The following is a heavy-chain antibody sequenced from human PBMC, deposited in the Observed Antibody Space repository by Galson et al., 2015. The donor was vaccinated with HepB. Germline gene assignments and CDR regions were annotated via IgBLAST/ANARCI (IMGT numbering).Heavy chain of an antibody. CDR1: RFTFSNYW. CDR2: IKQDGGEK. CDR3: ARDYVPLYYAMDV. J-gene: IGHJ6*02. Sequence: SLRLSCAASRFTFSNYWMSWVRQAPGEGLEWVANIKQDGGEKYYVDRVKGRFTISRDNAKNSLYLQMNSLRAEDTAVYYCARDYVPLYYAMDVWGQGTTVTVSS. V-gene: IGHV3-7*01. D-gene: IGHD3-16*01.